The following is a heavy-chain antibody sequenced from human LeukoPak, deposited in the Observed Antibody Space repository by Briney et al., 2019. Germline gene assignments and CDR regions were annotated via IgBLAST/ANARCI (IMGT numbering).Heavy chain of an antibody. CDR2: IYYSGST. V-gene: IGHV4-59*01. D-gene: IGHD6-13*01. CDR1: GGSISSYY. CDR3: ARVPKRAAGYCYYGMDV. Sequence: SETLSLTCTVSGGSISSYYWSWIRQPPGKGLEWIGYIYYSGSTNYNPSLKSRVTISVDTSKNQFSLKLSSVTAADTAVYYCARVPKRAAGYCYYGMDVWGQGTTVTVPS. J-gene: IGHJ6*02.